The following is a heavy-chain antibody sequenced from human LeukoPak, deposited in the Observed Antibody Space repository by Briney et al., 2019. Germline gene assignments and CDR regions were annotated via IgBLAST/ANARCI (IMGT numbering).Heavy chain of an antibody. Sequence: QAGGSLRLSCAASGFTFSSYGMTWVRRAPGKGLEWVSYISSSSSTVYYADSVKGRFTISRDNAKNSLYLQLNSLRAEDTAVYYCAREHGGLSFPFDYWGQGTLVTVSS. V-gene: IGHV3-48*01. CDR1: GFTFSSYG. CDR2: ISSSSSTV. D-gene: IGHD3-10*01. CDR3: AREHGGLSFPFDY. J-gene: IGHJ4*02.